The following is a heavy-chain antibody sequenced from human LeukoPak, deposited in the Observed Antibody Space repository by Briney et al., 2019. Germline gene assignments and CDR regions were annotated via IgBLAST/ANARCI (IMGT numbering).Heavy chain of an antibody. CDR1: GYTFTSYA. D-gene: IGHD6-19*01. J-gene: IGHJ6*02. V-gene: IGHV1-3*01. CDR3: ARGLGSVSGQWLVNYYYGMDV. Sequence: ASVKVSCKASGYTFTSYAMHWVRQAPGQRLEWMGWINAGNGNTKYSQKFQGRVTITRDTSASTAYMELSSLRSEDTAVYYCARGLGSVSGQWLVNYYYGMDVWGQGTTVTVSS. CDR2: INAGNGNT.